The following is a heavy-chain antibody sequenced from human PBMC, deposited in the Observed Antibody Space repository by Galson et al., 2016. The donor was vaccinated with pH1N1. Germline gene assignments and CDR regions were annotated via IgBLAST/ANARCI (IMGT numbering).Heavy chain of an antibody. D-gene: IGHD2-8*01. CDR3: ARKICTSNSCVIDY. CDR1: GYTFPNYF. J-gene: IGHJ4*02. Sequence: SVKVSRKASGYTFPNYFMHWVRQAPGQGLEWMGVINPSGGETTYAQKFQGRVTMTRDRSTSTVYMELSSLRSGDTAVYYCARKICTSNSCVIDYWGQGTLVSVTS. CDR2: INPSGGET. V-gene: IGHV1-46*01.